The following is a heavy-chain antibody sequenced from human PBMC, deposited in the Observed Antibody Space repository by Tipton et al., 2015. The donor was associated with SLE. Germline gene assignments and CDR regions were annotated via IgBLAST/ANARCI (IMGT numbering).Heavy chain of an antibody. CDR1: GGSFSGYY. D-gene: IGHD3-3*01. Sequence: TLSLTCAVYGGSFSGYYWGWIRQPPGKGLEWIGEINHSGSTNYNPSLKSRVTISVDTSKNQFSLKLSSVTAADTAVYYCARLTIFGVVIIGNYYYYMDVWGKGTTVTVSS. V-gene: IGHV4-34*01. CDR3: ARLTIFGVVIIGNYYYYMDV. J-gene: IGHJ6*03. CDR2: INHSGST.